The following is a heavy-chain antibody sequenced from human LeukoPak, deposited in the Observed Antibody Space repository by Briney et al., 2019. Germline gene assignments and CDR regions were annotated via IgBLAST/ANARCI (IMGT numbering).Heavy chain of an antibody. V-gene: IGHV3-23*01. D-gene: IGHD2-21*02. CDR2: ISGSGGST. J-gene: IGHJ4*02. Sequence: GGSLRLSCAASGFTFSSYGMSWVRQAPGKGLEWVSAISGSGGSTYYADSVKGRFTISRDKSKNTLYLQMNSLRAEDTAVYYCARVTHSGGDWRHDYWGQGTLVTVSS. CDR1: GFTFSSYG. CDR3: ARVTHSGGDWRHDY.